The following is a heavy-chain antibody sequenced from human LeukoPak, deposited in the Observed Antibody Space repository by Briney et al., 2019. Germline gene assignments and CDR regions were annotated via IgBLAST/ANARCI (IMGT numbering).Heavy chain of an antibody. J-gene: IGHJ4*02. CDR2: ISSSSSYI. Sequence: GGSLSLSCAASGFTFSSYSMNWVRQAPGKGLEWVSSISSSSSYIYYADSVKGRFTLSRDNAKNSLYLQMNSLRAEDTAVYYCARDEFSSSEVFDYWGQGTLVTVSS. CDR3: ARDEFSSSEVFDY. V-gene: IGHV3-21*01. CDR1: GFTFSSYS. D-gene: IGHD6-6*01.